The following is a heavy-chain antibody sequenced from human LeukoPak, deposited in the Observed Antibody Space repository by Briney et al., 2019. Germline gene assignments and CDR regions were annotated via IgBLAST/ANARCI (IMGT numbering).Heavy chain of an antibody. Sequence: SESLSLTCSVSGDSINAYNWSWIRQPPGKGLEWIGYIYYSGSTDYNPSLKSRVIISVDTSKIQFSLKLNSVTAADTAVYYCARWGGTVGLNYWGQGTLVTVSS. J-gene: IGHJ4*02. CDR1: GDSINAYN. CDR2: IYYSGST. CDR3: ARWGGTVGLNY. V-gene: IGHV4-59*01. D-gene: IGHD1-14*01.